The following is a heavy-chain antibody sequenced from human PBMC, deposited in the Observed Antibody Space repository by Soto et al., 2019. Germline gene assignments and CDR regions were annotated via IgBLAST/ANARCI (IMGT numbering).Heavy chain of an antibody. CDR1: GFTFSSYA. CDR2: ISSNGGST. Sequence: EVQLVASGGGLVQPGGSLRLSCAASGFTFSSYAMHWVRQAPGKGLEYVSAISSNGGSTYYANSVKGRFTISRDNSKNTLYLQMGSLRAEDMAVYYCAGGVVVVTATYGMDVWGQGTTVTVSS. V-gene: IGHV3-64*01. CDR3: AGGVVVVTATYGMDV. J-gene: IGHJ6*02. D-gene: IGHD2-15*01.